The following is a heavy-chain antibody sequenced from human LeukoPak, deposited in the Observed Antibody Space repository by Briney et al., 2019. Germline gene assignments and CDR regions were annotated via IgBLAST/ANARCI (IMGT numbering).Heavy chain of an antibody. V-gene: IGHV3-23*01. D-gene: IGHD3-3*01. CDR3: AKDFYDFWSGFDY. CDR2: ISGSGGST. J-gene: IGHJ4*02. CDR1: GFTFDDYA. Sequence: GGSLRLSCAASGFTFDDYAMHWVRQAPGNGLEWVSLISGSGGSTYYTDSVKGRFTISRDNFKNMVFLQMNSLKAEDTATYYCAKDFYDFWSGFDYWGQGTLVTVSS.